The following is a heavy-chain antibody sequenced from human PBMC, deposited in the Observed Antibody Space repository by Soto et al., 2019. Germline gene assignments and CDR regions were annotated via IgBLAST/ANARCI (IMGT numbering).Heavy chain of an antibody. V-gene: IGHV4-31*03. CDR3: ARVDCSSSSCYEGDWFDP. J-gene: IGHJ5*02. Sequence: PSETLSLTCTVSCGSISSGGYYWSWIRQHPGKGLEWIGYIYYSGSTYYNPSLKSRVTISVDTSKNQFSLKLSSVTAADTAVYYCARVDCSSSSCYEGDWFDPWGQGTLVTVSS. CDR1: CGSISSGGYY. CDR2: IYYSGST. D-gene: IGHD2-2*01.